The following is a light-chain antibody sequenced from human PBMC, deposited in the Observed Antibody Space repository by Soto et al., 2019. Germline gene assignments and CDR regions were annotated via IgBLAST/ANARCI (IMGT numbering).Light chain of an antibody. CDR3: QQLNGAPHIT. Sequence: DIQLSQSPSLLFASIGDRVTITCRASQDLENYLAWYRQTPGEAPKLLIYGAYTLQSGVTRRFSGAGCGTELGHTISSLQADDIASYYCQQLNGAPHITF. J-gene: IGKJ5*01. CDR2: GAY. V-gene: IGKV1-9*01. CDR1: QDLENY.